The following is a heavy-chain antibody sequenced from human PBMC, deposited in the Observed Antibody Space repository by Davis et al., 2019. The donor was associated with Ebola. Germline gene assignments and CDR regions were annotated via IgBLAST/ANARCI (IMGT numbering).Heavy chain of an antibody. V-gene: IGHV5-51*01. J-gene: IGHJ4*02. Sequence: GGSLRLSCKGSGYSFTSYWIGWVRQMPGKGLEWMGIINPGDSDTRYSPSFQGQVTISADKSISTAYLQWSSLKASDTAMYYCATGPTVTIDYWDQGTLVTVSS. CDR1: GYSFTSYW. CDR3: ATGPTVTIDY. D-gene: IGHD4-17*01. CDR2: INPGDSDT.